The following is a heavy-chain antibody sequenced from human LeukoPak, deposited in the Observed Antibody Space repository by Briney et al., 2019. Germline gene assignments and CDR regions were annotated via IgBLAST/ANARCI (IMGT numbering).Heavy chain of an antibody. D-gene: IGHD3-16*01. J-gene: IGHJ3*02. Sequence: GASVKVSCKASGYTFTGYYMHWVRQAPGQGLEWMGWINPNSGGTNYAQKFQGRVTMTRDTSISTAYMELSRLRSDDTAVYYCARAVSNLTGLWRNGNAFDIWGQGTMVTVSS. CDR2: INPNSGGT. V-gene: IGHV1-2*02. CDR3: ARAVSNLTGLWRNGNAFDI. CDR1: GYTFTGYY.